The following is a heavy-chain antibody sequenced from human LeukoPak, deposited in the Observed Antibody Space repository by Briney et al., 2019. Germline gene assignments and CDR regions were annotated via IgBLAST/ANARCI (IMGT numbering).Heavy chain of an antibody. D-gene: IGHD6-19*01. CDR1: GFTFSSYS. CDR3: ARDVGAVAGIGGSHYY. J-gene: IGHJ4*02. CDR2: ISSSSSYI. Sequence: PGGSLRLSCAASGFTFSSYSMNWVRQAPGKGLEWVSSISSSSSYIYYADSVKGRFTISRDNAKNSLYLQMNSLRAEDTAVYYCARDVGAVAGIGGSHYYWGQGTLVTVSS. V-gene: IGHV3-21*01.